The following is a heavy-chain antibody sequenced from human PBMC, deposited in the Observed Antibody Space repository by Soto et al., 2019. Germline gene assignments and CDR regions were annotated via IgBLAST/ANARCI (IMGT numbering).Heavy chain of an antibody. CDR1: GGSISSSSYY. CDR2: IYYSGST. Sequence: SETLSLTCTVSGGSISSSSYYWGWIRQPPGKGLEWIGSIYYSGSTYYNPSLKSRVTISVDTSKNQFSLKLSSVTAADTAVYYCARRYGGIFDFWGQGTLVTVSS. CDR3: ARRYGGIFDF. J-gene: IGHJ4*02. D-gene: IGHD2-15*01. V-gene: IGHV4-39*07.